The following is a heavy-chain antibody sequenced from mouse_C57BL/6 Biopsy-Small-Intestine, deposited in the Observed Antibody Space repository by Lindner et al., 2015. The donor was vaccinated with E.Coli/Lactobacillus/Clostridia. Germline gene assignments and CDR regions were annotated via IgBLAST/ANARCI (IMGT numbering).Heavy chain of an antibody. CDR2: IDPYNGGI. CDR3: ARRGELAWFAY. CDR1: GYSIHVLX. J-gene: IGHJ3*01. V-gene: IGHV1S135*01. Sequence: GYSIHVLXMHWVKQSHGKSLEWIGYIDPYNGGISYNQKFKGKATLTVDKSSSTAYMQFNSLTSEDSAVYYCARRGELAWFAYWGQGTLVTVSA.